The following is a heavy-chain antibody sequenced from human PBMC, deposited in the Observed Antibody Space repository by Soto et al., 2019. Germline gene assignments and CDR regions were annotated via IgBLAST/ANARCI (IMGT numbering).Heavy chain of an antibody. J-gene: IGHJ4*02. Sequence: QVQLVQSGPEVQKPGASVKVSCKTSGYTFTNYGISWVRQAPGQGLEWMGCISTYNGNANFAQKIQDRVTMTTDTSTNTVHMELRSLGSDDTAVYYCARDSGIFDYWGQGTLVTVSS. CDR3: ARDSGIFDY. D-gene: IGHD3-10*01. CDR1: GYTFTNYG. V-gene: IGHV1-18*01. CDR2: ISTYNGNA.